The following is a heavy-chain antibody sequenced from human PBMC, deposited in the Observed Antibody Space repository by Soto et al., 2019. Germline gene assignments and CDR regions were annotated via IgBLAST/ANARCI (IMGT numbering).Heavy chain of an antibody. CDR3: ARGKMGFDGYDYIWGSYRRRWYFDY. CDR2: IKQDGSEK. CDR1: GFTFSSYW. J-gene: IGHJ4*02. D-gene: IGHD3-16*02. V-gene: IGHV3-7*04. Sequence: GGSLRLSCAASGFTFSSYWMSWVRQAPGKGLEWVANIKQDGSEKYYVDSVKGRFTISRDNAKNSLYLQMNSLRAEDTAVYYCARGKMGFDGYDYIWGSYRRRWYFDYWGQGTLVTVSS.